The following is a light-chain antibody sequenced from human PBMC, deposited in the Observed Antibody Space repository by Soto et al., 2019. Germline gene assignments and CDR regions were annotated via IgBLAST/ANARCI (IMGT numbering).Light chain of an antibody. Sequence: QPVLTQPPSASGTPGQRVTISCSGSRSNIGSNFVYWYQQLPGTAPKLLIYSNNQRPSGVPDRFSGSKSGTSASLAISGLRSEDEADYYCVAWDYSLRALVFGGGTQLTVL. J-gene: IGLJ2*01. CDR3: VAWDYSLRALV. V-gene: IGLV1-47*02. CDR2: SNN. CDR1: RSNIGSNF.